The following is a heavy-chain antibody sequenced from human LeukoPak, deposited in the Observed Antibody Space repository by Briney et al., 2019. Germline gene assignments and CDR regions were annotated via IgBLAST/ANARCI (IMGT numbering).Heavy chain of an antibody. D-gene: IGHD4-17*01. CDR2: IYADGNT. V-gene: IGHV3-53*01. Sequence: GGSLRLSCAASGFIFNTNYMSWVRQAPGRGLEWVSFIYADGNTYYADSVKGGFTISRDISKNEVYLQMSSLRPEDTAVYYCARDSYGDANFDSWGQGTLVTVSS. CDR1: GFIFNTNY. CDR3: ARDSYGDANFDS. J-gene: IGHJ4*02.